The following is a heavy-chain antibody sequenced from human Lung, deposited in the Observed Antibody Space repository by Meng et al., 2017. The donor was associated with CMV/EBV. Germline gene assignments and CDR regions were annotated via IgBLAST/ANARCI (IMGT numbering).Heavy chain of an antibody. CDR1: GGTFSTYV. V-gene: IGHV1-69*13. CDR3: ARHAEDYYDSRDFSPYAH. CDR2: IIPMFGTT. Sequence: SVXVSXXASGGTFSTYVFSWVRQAPGQGLEWLGGIIPMFGTTNYAQKFQGRLTIKADDSTRTAYMDLSSLTSEDTAVYYCARHAEDYYDSRDFSPYAHWGQGTXVTVSS. J-gene: IGHJ4*02. D-gene: IGHD3-22*01.